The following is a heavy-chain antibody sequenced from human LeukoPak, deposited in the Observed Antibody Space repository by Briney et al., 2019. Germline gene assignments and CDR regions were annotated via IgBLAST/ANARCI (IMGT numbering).Heavy chain of an antibody. J-gene: IGHJ4*02. Sequence: GRSLRLSCAASGFTFSSYGMHWVRQAPGKWLEWVAVISYDGSNKYYTDSVKGRFTISRDNSKNTLYLQMNSLRAEDTAVYYCATDKDTAMTFDYWGQGTLVTVSS. CDR1: GFTFSSYG. D-gene: IGHD5-18*01. V-gene: IGHV3-30*03. CDR3: ATDKDTAMTFDY. CDR2: ISYDGSNK.